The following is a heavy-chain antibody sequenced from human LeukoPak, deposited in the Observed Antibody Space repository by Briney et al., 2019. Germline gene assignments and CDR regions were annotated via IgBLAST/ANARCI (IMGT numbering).Heavy chain of an antibody. CDR2: IYISGST. D-gene: IGHD4/OR15-4a*01. Sequence: SETLSLTCTVSGGSISSNFWSWIRQPAGKGLEWVGHIYISGSTSFNPSLKSRVTMSVDTSKNRFSLKLSSVTAADTAVYYCARDQGAYSPFDFWGQGTLVTVSS. J-gene: IGHJ4*02. V-gene: IGHV4-4*07. CDR1: GGSISSNF. CDR3: ARDQGAYSPFDF.